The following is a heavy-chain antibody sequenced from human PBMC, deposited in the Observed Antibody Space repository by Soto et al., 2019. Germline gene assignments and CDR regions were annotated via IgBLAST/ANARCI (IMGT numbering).Heavy chain of an antibody. CDR3: ARGVGRLXRFFQPASAGYYYGMDV. D-gene: IGHD3-3*01. CDR2: INHSGST. J-gene: IGHJ6*02. V-gene: IGHV4-34*01. Sequence: SETLSLTCAVYGGSFSCYYWSWIRQPPGKGLEWIGEINHSGSTNYNPSLKSRVTISVDTSKNQFSLKLSSVTAADTAVYYCARGVGRLXRFFQPASAGYYYGMDVWGQGTTVTVSS. CDR1: GGSFSCYY.